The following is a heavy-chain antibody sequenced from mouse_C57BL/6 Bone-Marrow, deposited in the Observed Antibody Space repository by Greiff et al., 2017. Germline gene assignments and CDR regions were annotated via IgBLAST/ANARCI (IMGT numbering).Heavy chain of an antibody. Sequence: EVKLVESGGGLVQPGGSLKLSCAASGFTFSDYYMSWVRQTPEKRLEWVAYISNGGGSTYYPDNLKGRFTISRDTAKNTLYLHMSRLKSEDTAMYYCSRMTGVAYYGQGNLVTVSA. CDR3: SRMTGVAY. CDR1: GFTFSDYY. CDR2: ISNGGGST. J-gene: IGHJ3*01. V-gene: IGHV5-12*01.